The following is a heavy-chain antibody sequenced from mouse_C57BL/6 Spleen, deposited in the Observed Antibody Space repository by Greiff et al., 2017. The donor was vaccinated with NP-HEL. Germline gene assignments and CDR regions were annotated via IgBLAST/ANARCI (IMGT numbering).Heavy chain of an antibody. CDR2: INPNYGTT. D-gene: IGHD1-1*01. J-gene: IGHJ3*01. CDR1: GYSFTDYN. CDR3: ASTDYGSSYSWFAY. V-gene: IGHV1-39*01. Sequence: EVKLQESGPELVKPGASVKISCKASGYSFTDYNMNWVKQSNGKSLEWIGVINPNYGTTSYNQKFKGKATLTVDQSSSTAYMQLNSLTSEDSAVYYCASTDYGSSYSWFAYWGQGTLVTVSA.